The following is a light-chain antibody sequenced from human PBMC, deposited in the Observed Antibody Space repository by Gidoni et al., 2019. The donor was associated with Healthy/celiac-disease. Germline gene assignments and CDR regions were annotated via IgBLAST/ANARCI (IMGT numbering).Light chain of an antibody. J-gene: IGKJ4*01. CDR2: AAS. CDR1: QSISSY. Sequence: DIQMTQSPSSLSASVGARVTITCRASQSISSYLNWYQQKPGKAPKLLIYAASSLQSGVPSRFSGSGSGTDFTLTISSLQPEDFATYYCQQSYSTPLTLGGGTKVEIK. CDR3: QQSYSTPLT. V-gene: IGKV1-39*01.